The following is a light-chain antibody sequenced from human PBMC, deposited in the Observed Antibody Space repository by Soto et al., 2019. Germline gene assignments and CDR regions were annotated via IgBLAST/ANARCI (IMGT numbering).Light chain of an antibody. CDR1: QGISGA. Sequence: AIQLTQSPSSLSASVGDRVTITCRASQGISGALAWYQQKPGKAPKLLIYDASSLESGVLSRFSGSGSGTEFTLTISSLQPDDFATYYCQQYNSYSTVGQGTRLEIK. CDR3: QQYNSYST. V-gene: IGKV1-13*02. CDR2: DAS. J-gene: IGKJ5*01.